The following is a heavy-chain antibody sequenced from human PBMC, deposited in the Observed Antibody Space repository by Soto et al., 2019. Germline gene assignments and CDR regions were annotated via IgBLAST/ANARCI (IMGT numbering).Heavy chain of an antibody. V-gene: IGHV4-61*01. J-gene: IGHJ4*02. Sequence: SETLSLTCTLSGGSVTSGSYYWNWIRQPPGKGLEGIGYIYYSGRTNYNPSLKCRVTMSVETSENQFSRKLSSVTAADTAVYYCARENYGGRGTLVTVPS. CDR3: ARENY. CDR1: GGSVTSGSYY. CDR2: IYYSGRT.